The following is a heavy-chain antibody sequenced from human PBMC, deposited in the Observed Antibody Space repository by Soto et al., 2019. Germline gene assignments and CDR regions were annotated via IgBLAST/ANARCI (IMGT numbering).Heavy chain of an antibody. V-gene: IGHV5-10-1*01. CDR2: IDPSDSYT. CDR3: ARSATTGTALFDY. D-gene: IGHD1-1*01. CDR1: GYSFTSYW. J-gene: IGHJ4*02. Sequence: GGSLKISFKGSGYSFTSYWISWVRQMPGKGLEWMGRIDPSDSYTNYSPSFQGHVTISADKSISTAYLQCSSLKASDTAMYYCARSATTGTALFDYWGQGTLVTVS.